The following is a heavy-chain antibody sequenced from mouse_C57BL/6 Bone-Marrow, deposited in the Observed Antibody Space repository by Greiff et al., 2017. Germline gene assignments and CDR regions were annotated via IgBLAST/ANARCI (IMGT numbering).Heavy chain of an antibody. J-gene: IGHJ4*01. CDR3: ARSPSTVVAHYYAMDY. Sequence: QVQLQQPGAELVMPGASVKLSCKASGYTFTSYWMHWVKQRPGQGLEWIGEIDPSDSYTNYNQKFKGKSTLTVDKSSSTAYMQLSSLTSEDSAVYYCARSPSTVVAHYYAMDYWGQGTSVTVSS. D-gene: IGHD1-1*01. V-gene: IGHV1-69*01. CDR2: IDPSDSYT. CDR1: GYTFTSYW.